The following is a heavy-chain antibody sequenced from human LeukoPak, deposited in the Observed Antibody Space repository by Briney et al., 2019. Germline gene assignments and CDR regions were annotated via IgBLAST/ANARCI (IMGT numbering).Heavy chain of an antibody. CDR1: GFTFSTYW. CDR3: ARERWLQPDY. D-gene: IGHD5-24*01. Sequence: GGSLRLSCAASGFTFSTYWMNWVRQAPGKGLEWVANIRGDGVTQYYVDSVKGRFTISRDNAKNSLFLQMNSLKAEDTAVYYCARERWLQPDYWGQGTLVTVSS. J-gene: IGHJ4*02. V-gene: IGHV3-7*04. CDR2: IRGDGVTQ.